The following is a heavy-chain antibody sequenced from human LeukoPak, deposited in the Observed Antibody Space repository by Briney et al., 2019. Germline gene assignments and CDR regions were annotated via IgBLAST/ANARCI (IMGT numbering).Heavy chain of an antibody. CDR3: AKDLPVYSVVVAAVDY. V-gene: IGHV3-30*18. CDR1: GFTFSSYG. J-gene: IGHJ4*02. CDR2: ISYDGSNK. Sequence: GGSLRLSCAASGFTFSSYGMHWVRQAPGKGLEWVADISYDGSNKYYADSVKGRFTISRDNSKNTLYLQMNSLRAEDTAVYYCAKDLPVYSVVVAAVDYWGQRTLATVSS. D-gene: IGHD2-15*01.